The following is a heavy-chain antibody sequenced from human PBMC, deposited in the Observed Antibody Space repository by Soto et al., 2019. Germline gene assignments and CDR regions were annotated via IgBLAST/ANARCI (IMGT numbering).Heavy chain of an antibody. CDR2: INAGNGNT. D-gene: IGHD2-21*02. V-gene: IGHV1-3*05. Sequence: QVQLVQSGAEEKKPGASVKVSCKASGYTFTSYAMHWVRQAPGQRLEWMGWINAGNGNTKYSQKFQGRVTITRDTSASTDYKELSSLRSEDTAVYYCARAWVVVTAPDYWGQGTLVTVSS. J-gene: IGHJ4*02. CDR3: ARAWVVVTAPDY. CDR1: GYTFTSYA.